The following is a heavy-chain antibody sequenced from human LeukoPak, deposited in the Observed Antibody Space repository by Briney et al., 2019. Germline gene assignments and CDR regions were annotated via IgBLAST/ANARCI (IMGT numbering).Heavy chain of an antibody. CDR3: ARAPPYSSASWGYYGMDV. CDR2: IGIAGDT. D-gene: IGHD6-6*01. J-gene: IGHJ6*02. Sequence: PGGSLRLSCAASGFTFSSYDMHWVRQTIGKGLEWVSSIGIAGDTYYPGSVKGRFTISRENAKNSLYLQMNSLRAGDTAVCYCARAPPYSSASWGYYGMDVWGQGTTVTVSS. V-gene: IGHV3-13*01. CDR1: GFTFSSYD.